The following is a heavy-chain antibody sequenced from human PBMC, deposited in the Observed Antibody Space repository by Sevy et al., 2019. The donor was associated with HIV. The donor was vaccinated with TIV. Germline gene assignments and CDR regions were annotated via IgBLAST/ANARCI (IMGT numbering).Heavy chain of an antibody. CDR3: AKALNPALESMIEVIFRSLKGFDV. Sequence: GGSLRLSCAASGFTFNTHAMNWVRQAPGKGLEWVSVISGIGSSTYYADSVKGRSTISRDNSKNTVYLQMNSLRADDTAVYYCAKALNPALESMIEVIFRSLKGFDVWGQGTMVTVSS. CDR1: GFTFNTHA. J-gene: IGHJ3*01. D-gene: IGHD3-22*01. V-gene: IGHV3-23*01. CDR2: ISGIGSST.